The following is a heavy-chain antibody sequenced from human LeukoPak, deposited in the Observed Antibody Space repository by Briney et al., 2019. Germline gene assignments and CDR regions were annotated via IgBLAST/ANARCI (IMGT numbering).Heavy chain of an antibody. CDR2: IYYSGST. CDR3: ARLNSSSRYKSGMGWFDP. Sequence: SETLSLTCTVSGGSISKYWSWIRQPPGKGLEWIGYIYYSGSTNYNPSLKSRVTILVDTSKNQFSLKLSSVTAADTAVYYCARLNSSSRYKSGMGWFDPWGQGTLVTVSS. V-gene: IGHV4-59*12. J-gene: IGHJ5*02. CDR1: GGSISKY. D-gene: IGHD6-13*01.